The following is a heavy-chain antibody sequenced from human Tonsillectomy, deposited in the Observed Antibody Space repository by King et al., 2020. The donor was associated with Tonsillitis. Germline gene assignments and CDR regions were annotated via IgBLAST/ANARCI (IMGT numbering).Heavy chain of an antibody. V-gene: IGHV1-46*03. CDR1: GYTFTSRY. D-gene: IGHD5-12*01. J-gene: IGHJ4*02. CDR3: ARGWLAGPFDY. CDR2: INPSGGTT. Sequence: QLQLVQSGAEVKRPGASVKVSCKASGYTFTSRYIHWVRQAPGQGLEWMGIINPSGGTTTYAQKFQGRVTLTRDTSTTTVYMELRSLRPDDTAVFYCARGWLAGPFDYWGQGSLVTVSS.